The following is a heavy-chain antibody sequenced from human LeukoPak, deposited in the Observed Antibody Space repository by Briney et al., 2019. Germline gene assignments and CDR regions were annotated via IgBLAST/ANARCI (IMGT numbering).Heavy chain of an antibody. CDR2: ISSSSSYI. CDR1: GFTFSSYS. V-gene: IGHV3-21*04. J-gene: IGHJ4*02. CDR3: ARDAGYSSSQFDY. D-gene: IGHD6-13*01. Sequence: GGSLRLSCAASGFTFSSYSMNWVRQAPGKGLEWVSSISSSSSYIYYADSVKGRFTISRDNAKNSLYLQMNSLRAEDTAVYYCARDAGYSSSQFDYWGQGTLVTVSS.